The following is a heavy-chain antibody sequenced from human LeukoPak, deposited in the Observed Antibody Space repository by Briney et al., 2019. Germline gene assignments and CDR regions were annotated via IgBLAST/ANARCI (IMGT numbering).Heavy chain of an antibody. CDR3: ARAPNWKHFDY. CDR2: VHYSGST. CDR1: GGSIGTYY. J-gene: IGHJ4*02. D-gene: IGHD1-1*01. V-gene: IGHV4-59*12. Sequence: SETLSLTCTVSGGSIGTYYWSWIRQPPGRGLEWIGYVHYSGSTRYSPSLKGRVTISVDKSKNQFSLKLSSVTAADTAVYYCARAPNWKHFDYWGQGTLVTVSS.